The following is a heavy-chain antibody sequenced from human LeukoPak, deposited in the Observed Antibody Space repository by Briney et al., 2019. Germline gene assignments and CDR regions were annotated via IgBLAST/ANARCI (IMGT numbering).Heavy chain of an antibody. V-gene: IGHV4-4*07. J-gene: IGHJ3*02. CDR1: GGSISSYY. Sequence: SETLSLTCTVSGGSISSYYWSWIRQPPGKGLEWIGRIYTSGSTNYNPSLKSRVTMSVDTSQNQFSLKLSSVTAADTAVYYCAREVVVPAALFRPYDAFDIWGQGTMVTVSS. D-gene: IGHD2-2*01. CDR3: AREVVVPAALFRPYDAFDI. CDR2: IYTSGST.